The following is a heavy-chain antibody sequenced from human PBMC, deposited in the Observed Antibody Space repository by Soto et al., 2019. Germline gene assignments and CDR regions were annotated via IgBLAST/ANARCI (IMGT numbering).Heavy chain of an antibody. J-gene: IGHJ4*02. CDR2: ISTNSRTI. CDR3: ARDFAWSFDY. CDR1: GFTFSTYS. V-gene: IGHV3-48*02. D-gene: IGHD2-15*01. Sequence: EVKLVESGGGLVQPGGSLRLSCVASGFTFSTYSMNWVRQAPGKGLEWVSYISTNSRTIHYADSVKGRFTISRDNAKNSLYLQMNSLRDEDTAVYYCARDFAWSFDYWGQGTLLTVSP.